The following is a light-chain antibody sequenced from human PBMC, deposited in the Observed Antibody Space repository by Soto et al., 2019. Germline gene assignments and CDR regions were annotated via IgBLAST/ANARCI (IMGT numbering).Light chain of an antibody. CDR1: RSVDLW. CDR3: QQYETFSGT. CDR2: DAS. Sequence: DIQMTQSPSTLSASVGDRVTITCRASRSVDLWLAWYQQKPGEAPKLLIYDASALPRGVPSRFSGSGSGTKFTLTIASLQPDDFATYYCQQYETFSGTFGPGTKVDI. V-gene: IGKV1-5*01. J-gene: IGKJ1*01.